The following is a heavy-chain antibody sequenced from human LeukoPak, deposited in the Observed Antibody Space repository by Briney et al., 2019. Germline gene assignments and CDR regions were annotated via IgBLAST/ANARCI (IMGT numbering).Heavy chain of an antibody. Sequence: GESLKISCKGSGYDFTTYWIGWVRQMPGKGLEWMGIIYPADSDITYNPSFQGQVTISADKSINTAYLQWSSLKASDTAMYYCERGSSSLGAPDYWGQGTLVTVSS. CDR2: IYPADSDI. CDR1: GYDFTTYW. CDR3: ERGSSSLGAPDY. J-gene: IGHJ4*02. D-gene: IGHD6-6*01. V-gene: IGHV5-51*01.